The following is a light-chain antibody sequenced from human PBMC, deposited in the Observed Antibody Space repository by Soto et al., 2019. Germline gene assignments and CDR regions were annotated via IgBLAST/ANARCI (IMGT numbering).Light chain of an antibody. Sequence: QSVLTQPASVSGSPGQSINISCTGTSSDIGAYNYVSWYQQYPGKAPKLMIYGVTNRPSGVSNRFSGSKTGNTASLTISGLQAEDEADYYCFSHRSGDSQVFGPWTKVTVL. J-gene: IGLJ1*01. V-gene: IGLV2-14*01. CDR3: FSHRSGDSQV. CDR2: GVT. CDR1: SSDIGAYNY.